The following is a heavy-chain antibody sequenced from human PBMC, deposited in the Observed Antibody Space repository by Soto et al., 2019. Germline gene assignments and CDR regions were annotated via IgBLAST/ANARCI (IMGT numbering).Heavy chain of an antibody. D-gene: IGHD2-21*02. V-gene: IGHV3-33*01. Sequence: GGSLRLSCAASGFTFSSYGMHWVRQAPGKGLEWVAVIWYDGSNKYYADSVKGRFTISRDNSKNTLYLQMNSLRAEDTAVCYCARDSGGGNSNDAFDIWGQGTMVTVSS. CDR2: IWYDGSNK. J-gene: IGHJ3*02. CDR1: GFTFSSYG. CDR3: ARDSGGGNSNDAFDI.